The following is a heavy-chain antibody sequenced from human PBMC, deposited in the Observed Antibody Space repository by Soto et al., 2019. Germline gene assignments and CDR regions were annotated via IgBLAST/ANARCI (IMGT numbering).Heavy chain of an antibody. CDR2: MNPNSGNT. V-gene: IGHV1-8*01. Sequence: ASVKVSCKASGYTFTSYDINWVRQATGQGFEWMGWMNPNSGNTGYAQKFQGRVTMTRNTSISTAYMELSSLRSEDTAVYYCARDRPGYDSSGYYGGDDYWGQGTLVTVS. CDR3: ARDRPGYDSSGYYGGDDY. CDR1: GYTFTSYD. D-gene: IGHD3-22*01. J-gene: IGHJ4*02.